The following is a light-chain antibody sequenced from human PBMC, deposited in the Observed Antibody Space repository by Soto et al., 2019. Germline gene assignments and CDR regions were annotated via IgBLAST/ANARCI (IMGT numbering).Light chain of an antibody. CDR1: QSVLYTSNNKNY. Sequence: DIVMTQSPDSLAMSLGERATINCKSSQSVLYTSNNKNYLAWYQQKPGQPPKLLIYWASTREFGVSDRFSGSGSGTDFTLTISCLQAEDVAVYYCQQYYNAPHTFGQGTKLEIK. V-gene: IGKV4-1*01. CDR2: WAS. J-gene: IGKJ2*01. CDR3: QQYYNAPHT.